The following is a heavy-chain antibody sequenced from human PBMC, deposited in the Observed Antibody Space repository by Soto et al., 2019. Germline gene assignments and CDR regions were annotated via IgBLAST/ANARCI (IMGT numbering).Heavy chain of an antibody. Sequence: GGSLRLSCAASGFTFSSYSMNWVRQAPGKGLEWVSFISSSSSYIYYADSVKGRFTISRDNAKNSLYLQMNSLRAEDTAVYYCASYCSSTSCFYYYYGMDVWGQGTTVTVSS. V-gene: IGHV3-21*01. CDR2: ISSSSSYI. D-gene: IGHD2-2*01. J-gene: IGHJ6*02. CDR3: ASYCSSTSCFYYYYGMDV. CDR1: GFTFSSYS.